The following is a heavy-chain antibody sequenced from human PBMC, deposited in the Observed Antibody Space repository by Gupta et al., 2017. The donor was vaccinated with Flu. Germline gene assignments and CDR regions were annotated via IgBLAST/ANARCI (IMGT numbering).Heavy chain of an antibody. V-gene: IGHV3-64*01. CDR2: ISSNGGSK. CDR3: ARARVGAHVDAFDI. CDR1: GFPFSSYA. Sequence: EVQLVESGGGLVQPGGSLRLSCAASGFPFSSYAMHWLRQAPGKGLEYVSAISSNGGSKYYANSVKGRVTISRDNSKNTLYLQMGSLRAEDMAVYYCARARVGAHVDAFDIWGQGTMVTVSS. J-gene: IGHJ3*02. D-gene: IGHD1-26*01.